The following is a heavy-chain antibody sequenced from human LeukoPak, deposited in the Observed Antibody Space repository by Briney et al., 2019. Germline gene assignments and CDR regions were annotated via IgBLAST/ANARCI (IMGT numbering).Heavy chain of an antibody. J-gene: IGHJ4*02. CDR1: GFTFSSYE. V-gene: IGHV3-48*03. CDR2: ISSGGTTM. CDR3: ARDLNVRGVYFGY. D-gene: IGHD3-10*01. Sequence: GGSLRLSCAASGFTFSSYEMNWVRRAPGKGLEWVSYISSGGTTMVYADSVKGRSSVSRDNAQNSLFLQMNSLRAEDTAVYYCARDLNVRGVYFGYWGQGALVTVSS.